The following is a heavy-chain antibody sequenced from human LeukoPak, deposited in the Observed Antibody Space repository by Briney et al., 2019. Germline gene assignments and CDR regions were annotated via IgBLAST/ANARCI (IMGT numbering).Heavy chain of an antibody. V-gene: IGHV3-9*01. Sequence: GGSLRLSCAASGFTFDDYAMHWVRQAPGKGLEWVSGISWNSGSIGYADSVKGRFTISRDNAKNSLYLQMNSLRAEDTALYYCAKDRALHYYYGMDVWGQGTTVTVFS. CDR2: ISWNSGSI. J-gene: IGHJ6*02. D-gene: IGHD5/OR15-5a*01. CDR3: AKDRALHYYYGMDV. CDR1: GFTFDDYA.